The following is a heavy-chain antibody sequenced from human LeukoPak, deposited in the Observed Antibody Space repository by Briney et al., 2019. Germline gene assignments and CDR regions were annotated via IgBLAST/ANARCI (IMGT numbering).Heavy chain of an antibody. CDR2: IKQDGSEK. V-gene: IGHV3-7*03. CDR1: GFTFSSFW. D-gene: IGHD6-25*01. J-gene: IGHJ4*02. Sequence: GGSLRLSCAASGFTFSSFWMSWVRQAPGKGLEWVANIKQDGSEKYYVDSVKGRFTISRDNAKNSLYLQMNSLSAEDTAIYYCAKRAASGLYYFDYWGQGTLVIVSS. CDR3: AKRAASGLYYFDY.